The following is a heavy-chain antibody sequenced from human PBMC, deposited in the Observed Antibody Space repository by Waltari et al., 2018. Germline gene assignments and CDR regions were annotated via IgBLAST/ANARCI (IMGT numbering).Heavy chain of an antibody. J-gene: IGHJ4*02. CDR3: MKLPHDYESGE. Sequence: EVQFVESGGGLVQPGASLRLSCAASGFTFDDYNMHWVRQAPGKGLEWVAGINWNSNSVGYADFVKGRFSISRDNAKNSLYLQMNSLRPEDTALYYCMKLPHDYESGEWGQGTQVTVSS. CDR1: GFTFDDYN. D-gene: IGHD4-17*01. CDR2: INWNSNSV. V-gene: IGHV3-9*01.